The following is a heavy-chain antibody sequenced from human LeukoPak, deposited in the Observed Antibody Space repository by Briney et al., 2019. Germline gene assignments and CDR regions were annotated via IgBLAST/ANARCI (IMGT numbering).Heavy chain of an antibody. CDR2: IYYSGST. D-gene: IGHD1-26*01. J-gene: IGHJ3*02. CDR1: GGSISSYY. CDR3: ARPLGDAFDI. Sequence: SETLSLTCTVSGGSISSYYWSWIRQPPGKGLEWIGYIYYSGSTNYNPSLKSRVTISVDTSKNQFSLKLSSVTAADTAVYYCARPLGDAFDIWGQGTMVTVSS. V-gene: IGHV4-59*01.